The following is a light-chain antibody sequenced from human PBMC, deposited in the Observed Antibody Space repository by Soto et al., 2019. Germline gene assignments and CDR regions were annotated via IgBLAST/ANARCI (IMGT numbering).Light chain of an antibody. Sequence: DIQMTQSPSSLSASVGDRVTITCRATQSISSYLNWYQQKPGKAPNLLIYGASSLQSGVPSRFSGSGSGTDFTLTITSLQPEDFATYYCQQSYSTPFTFGPGTKVAIK. CDR2: GAS. CDR1: QSISSY. J-gene: IGKJ3*01. V-gene: IGKV1-39*01. CDR3: QQSYSTPFT.